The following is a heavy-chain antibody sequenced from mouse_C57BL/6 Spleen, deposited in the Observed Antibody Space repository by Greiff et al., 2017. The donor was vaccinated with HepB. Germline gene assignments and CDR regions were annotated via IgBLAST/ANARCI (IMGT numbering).Heavy chain of an antibody. J-gene: IGHJ4*01. Sequence: VQLQQPGTELVKPGASVKLSCKASGYTFTSYWMHWVKQRPGQGLEWIGNINPSNGGTNYNEKFKSKATLTVDKSSSTAYMQLSSLTSEDSAVYYCARSGLRRADYYAMDYWGQGTSVTVSS. D-gene: IGHD2-4*01. CDR2: INPSNGGT. V-gene: IGHV1-53*01. CDR1: GYTFTSYW. CDR3: ARSGLRRADYYAMDY.